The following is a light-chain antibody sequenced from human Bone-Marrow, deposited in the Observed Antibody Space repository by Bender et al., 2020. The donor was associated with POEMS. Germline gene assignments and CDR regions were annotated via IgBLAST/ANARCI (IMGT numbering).Light chain of an antibody. CDR1: SSNIGTNP. V-gene: IGLV1-44*01. CDR3: TSYTRSSTLGGYYV. Sequence: QSVLTQPPSASGTPGQRVTISCSGSSSNIGTNPVNWYQQLPGTAPKLLIYINNQRPSGVPDRFSGSKSGTSASLAISGLQSEDEATYYCTSYTRSSTLGGYYVFGTGTKVTVL. J-gene: IGLJ1*01. CDR2: INN.